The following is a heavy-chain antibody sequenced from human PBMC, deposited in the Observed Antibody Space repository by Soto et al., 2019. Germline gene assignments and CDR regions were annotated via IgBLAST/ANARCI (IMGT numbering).Heavy chain of an antibody. V-gene: IGHV4-59*01. D-gene: IGHD3-10*01. CDR3: ARKFYFGSGSYSLDAFDI. J-gene: IGHJ3*02. CDR1: GGSISSYY. CDR2: FYYSGST. Sequence: QVQLQESGPGLVKPSETLSLTCTVSGGSISSYYWSWLRQPPGKGLEWIGYFYYSGSTSYNPSLKSRVTISADTSTNQFSLRLSSVTAADTAVYYCARKFYFGSGSYSLDAFDIWGQGTMLTVSS.